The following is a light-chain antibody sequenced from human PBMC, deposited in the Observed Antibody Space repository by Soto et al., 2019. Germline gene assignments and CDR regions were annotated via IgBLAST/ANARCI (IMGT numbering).Light chain of an antibody. CDR3: QQYVSPPIT. J-gene: IGKJ5*01. CDR2: GAS. V-gene: IGKV3-20*01. Sequence: EIVMTQSPATLSVSPGERATLSCRASQSVSSNLAWYQQKPGQAPSLLIYGASSRATGIPDRFSGSGSGTDFTLTISRLEPEDFAVYYCQQYVSPPITFGQGTRLEIK. CDR1: QSVSSN.